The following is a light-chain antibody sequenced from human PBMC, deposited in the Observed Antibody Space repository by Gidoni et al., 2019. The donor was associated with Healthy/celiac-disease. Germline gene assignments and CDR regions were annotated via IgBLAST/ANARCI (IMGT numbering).Light chain of an antibody. CDR3: QQYGSSPVS. Sequence: DIVLTQSPGTLSLSPGERATLSCRASQSVSSSYLAWYQQKPGQAPRLLIYGASSRATGIPDRFSGSGSGTDFTLTISRLEPEDFAVYYCQQYGSSPVSFGQGTKLEIK. V-gene: IGKV3-20*01. J-gene: IGKJ2*03. CDR1: QSVSSSY. CDR2: GAS.